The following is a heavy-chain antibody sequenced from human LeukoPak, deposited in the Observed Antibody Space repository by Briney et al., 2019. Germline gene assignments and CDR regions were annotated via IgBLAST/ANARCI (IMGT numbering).Heavy chain of an antibody. Sequence: GASVKVSCKASGYTFTGYYMHWVRQAPGQRLEWMGWINPNSGGTNYAQKFQGRVTMTRDTSISTAYMELGRLRSDDTAVYYCARDGLFGDFWSGYYPSYFDYWGQGTLVTVSS. CDR2: INPNSGGT. CDR1: GYTFTGYY. V-gene: IGHV1-2*02. D-gene: IGHD3-3*01. J-gene: IGHJ4*02. CDR3: ARDGLFGDFWSGYYPSYFDY.